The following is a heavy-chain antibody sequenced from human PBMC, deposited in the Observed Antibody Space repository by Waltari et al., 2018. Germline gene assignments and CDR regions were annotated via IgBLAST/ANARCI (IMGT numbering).Heavy chain of an antibody. D-gene: IGHD3-3*01. Sequence: QVQLQESGPGLVKPSQTLSLTCTVSGGSISSGDYYWSWIRPPPGKGLEWIGYIYYSGSTYYNPSLKSRVTISVDTSKNQFSLKLSSVTAADTAVYYCARASVLRFLEWPYFDYWGQGTLVTVSS. J-gene: IGHJ4*02. CDR3: ARASVLRFLEWPYFDY. CDR2: IYYSGST. CDR1: GGSISSGDYY. V-gene: IGHV4-30-4*08.